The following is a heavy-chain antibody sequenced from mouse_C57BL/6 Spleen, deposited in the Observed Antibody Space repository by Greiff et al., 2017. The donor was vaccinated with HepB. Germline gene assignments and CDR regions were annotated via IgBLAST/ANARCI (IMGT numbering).Heavy chain of an antibody. J-gene: IGHJ4*01. CDR2: INYDGSST. CDR3: ARAYYGRGGMDY. Sequence: EVHLVESEGGLVQPGSSMKLSCTASGFTFSDYYMAWVRQVPEKGLEWVANINYDGSSTYYLDSLKSRFIISRDNAKNILYLQMSSLKSEDTATYYCARAYYGRGGMDYWGQGTSVTVSS. V-gene: IGHV5-16*01. D-gene: IGHD1-1*01. CDR1: GFTFSDYY.